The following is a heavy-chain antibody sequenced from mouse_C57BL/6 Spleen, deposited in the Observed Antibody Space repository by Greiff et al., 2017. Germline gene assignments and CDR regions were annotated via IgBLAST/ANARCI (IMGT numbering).Heavy chain of an antibody. CDR3: ARPREGDYWYFDV. CDR2: ISSGGSYT. Sequence: EVKLMESGGDLVKPGGSLKLSCAASGFTFSSYGMSWVRQTPDKRLEWVATISSGGSYTYYPDSVKGRFTISRDNAKNSLYLQMSSLKSEDTAMYYGARPREGDYWYFDVWGTGTTVTVSS. V-gene: IGHV5-6*01. CDR1: GFTFSSYG. J-gene: IGHJ1*03.